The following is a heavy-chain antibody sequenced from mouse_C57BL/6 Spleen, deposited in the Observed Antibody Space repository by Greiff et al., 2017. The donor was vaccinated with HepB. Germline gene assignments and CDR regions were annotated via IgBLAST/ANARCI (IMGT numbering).Heavy chain of an antibody. CDR3: TREGLSFIANWDVGWYFDV. CDR1: GYTFTSYW. V-gene: IGHV1-5*01. J-gene: IGHJ1*03. D-gene: IGHD4-1*01. Sequence: EVQLQQSGTVLARPGASVKMSCKTSGYTFTSYWMHWVKQRPGQGLEWIGAIYPGNSDTSYNQKFKGKAKLTAVTSASTAYMELSSLTNEDSAVYYCTREGLSFIANWDVGWYFDVWGTGTTVTVSS. CDR2: IYPGNSDT.